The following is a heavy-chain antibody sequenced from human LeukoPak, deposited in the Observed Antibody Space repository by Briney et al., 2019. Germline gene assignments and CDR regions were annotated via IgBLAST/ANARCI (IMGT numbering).Heavy chain of an antibody. CDR1: DLTFSSSW. V-gene: IGHV3-74*01. CDR3: SRDRNYASDS. CDR2: INSDGSTT. Sequence: GGSLRLSCAASDLTFSSSWMHWVRHAPGKGLVWVSHINSDGSTTSYADSVKGRFTISRDNAKNTLYLQMNSLRAEDTALYYCSRDRNYASDSWGQGTLVTVSS. J-gene: IGHJ4*02. D-gene: IGHD1-7*01.